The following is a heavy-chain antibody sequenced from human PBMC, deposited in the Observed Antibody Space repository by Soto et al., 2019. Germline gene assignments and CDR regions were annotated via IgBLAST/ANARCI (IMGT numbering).Heavy chain of an antibody. CDR1: GFSFDNYA. CDR3: AQLGLMTFSHKHYFNH. Sequence: GGSLRLSCVASGFSFDNYAMSWVRQAPGKGLEWVSAIKSDGSSTYYAASAKDRFIISRDNSKNTLYLQLNSLRAEDTAVYYCAQLGLMTFSHKHYFNHWGRGTLVTVSS. CDR2: IKSDGSST. V-gene: IGHV3-23*01. D-gene: IGHD3-16*01. J-gene: IGHJ4*02.